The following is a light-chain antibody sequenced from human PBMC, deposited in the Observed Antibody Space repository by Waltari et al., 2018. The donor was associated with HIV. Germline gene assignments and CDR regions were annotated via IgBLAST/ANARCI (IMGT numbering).Light chain of an antibody. Sequence: QSALTQPASVSGSPGQSLTISCTGPSSDVGGYHYFSWYQQPPGQAPKLMIYDVSYRPSGVSNRFSGSKSGNTASLTISGLQAEDEADYYCSSYTSSSTLYVVFGGGTKLTVL. V-gene: IGLV2-14*01. J-gene: IGLJ2*01. CDR2: DVS. CDR1: SSDVGGYHY. CDR3: SSYTSSSTLYVV.